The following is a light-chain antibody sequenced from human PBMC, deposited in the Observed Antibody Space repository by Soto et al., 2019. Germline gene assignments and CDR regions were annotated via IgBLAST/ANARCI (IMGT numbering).Light chain of an antibody. CDR3: KQYDSSHRT. V-gene: IGKV3-20*01. Sequence: IVFIQSPATLPLSPGKIATIFCRGSQNISSYLAWYQQKPGQSPRIIIYGPSSRATGIQDRFSGSGSGTDFTLTINRMEPEDFAVYYCKQYDSSHRTLGTGTKVDIK. J-gene: IGKJ1*01. CDR2: GPS. CDR1: QNISSY.